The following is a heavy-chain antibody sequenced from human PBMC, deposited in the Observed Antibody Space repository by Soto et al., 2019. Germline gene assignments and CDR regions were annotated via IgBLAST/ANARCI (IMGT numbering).Heavy chain of an antibody. CDR1: GFTFSSYG. D-gene: IGHD6-13*01. Sequence: GGSLRLSCAASGFTFSSYGMHWVRQAPGKGLEWVAVIWYDGSNKYYADSVKGRFTISRDNSKNTLYLQMNSLRAEDTAVYYCARMGIAAAGKSGGMDVWGQGTTVTVSS. CDR2: IWYDGSNK. J-gene: IGHJ6*02. V-gene: IGHV3-33*01. CDR3: ARMGIAAAGKSGGMDV.